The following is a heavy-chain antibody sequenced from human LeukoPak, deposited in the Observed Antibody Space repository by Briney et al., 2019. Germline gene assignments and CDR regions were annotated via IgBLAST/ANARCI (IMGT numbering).Heavy chain of an antibody. V-gene: IGHV6-1*01. Sequence: SQTLSLTCALSGDTFSSNSAAWNCIRQSPSRGLQWLVRTYYRSKWYNDYAVSGKSRITLNPDTSKNQFSLQLNSVTPEDTAVYYCARVTRDQRLDPWGQGTLVTVSS. J-gene: IGHJ5*02. CDR3: ARVTRDQRLDP. D-gene: IGHD2-21*02. CDR2: TYYRSKWYN. CDR1: GDTFSSNSAA.